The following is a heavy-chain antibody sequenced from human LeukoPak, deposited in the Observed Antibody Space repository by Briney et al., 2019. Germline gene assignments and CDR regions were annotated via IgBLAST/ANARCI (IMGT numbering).Heavy chain of an antibody. V-gene: IGHV4-4*07. Sequence: SETLSLTCTVSGGSISSYYWSWIRQPAGKGLEWIGRIYTSGGTNYNPSLKSRVTMSVDTSKNQFSLKLSSVTAADTAVYYCARGPTRYYYDSRPGYYFDYWGQGTLVTVSS. D-gene: IGHD3-22*01. CDR3: ARGPTRYYYDSRPGYYFDY. CDR2: IYTSGGT. CDR1: GGSISSYY. J-gene: IGHJ4*02.